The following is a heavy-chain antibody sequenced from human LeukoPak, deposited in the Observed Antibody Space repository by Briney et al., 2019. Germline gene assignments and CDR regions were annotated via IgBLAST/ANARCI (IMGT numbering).Heavy chain of an antibody. V-gene: IGHV1-2*04. J-gene: IGHJ6*02. CDR3: ARGVDYYYGMDV. D-gene: IGHD3-3*01. CDR1: GYTFTGYY. CDR2: INPNSGGT. Sequence: VASVKVSCKASGYTFTGYYMHWVRQAPGQGLEWMGWINPNSGGTNYAQKFQGWVTMTRDTSISTAYMELSRLRSDDTAVYYCARGVDYYYGMDVWGQGTTVTVSS.